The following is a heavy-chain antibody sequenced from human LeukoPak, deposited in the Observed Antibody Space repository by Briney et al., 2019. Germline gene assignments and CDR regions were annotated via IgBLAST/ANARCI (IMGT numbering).Heavy chain of an antibody. CDR2: IYTDGST. J-gene: IGHJ6*02. V-gene: IGHV4-4*09. CDR1: GGSISPYF. Sequence: SETLSLTCTVSGGSISPYFWSWIRQPPGKGPEWIGYIYTDGSTKYNPSLKSRVTISLDTSKNQFSLKLSSVTAADTAVYYCARVRTALGYCSGGSCYYPYYYYYYGMDVWGQGTTVTVSS. D-gene: IGHD2-15*01. CDR3: ARVRTALGYCSGGSCYYPYYYYYYGMDV.